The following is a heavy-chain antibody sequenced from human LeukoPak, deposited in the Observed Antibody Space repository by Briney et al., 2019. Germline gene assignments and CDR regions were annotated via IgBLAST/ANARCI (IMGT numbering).Heavy chain of an antibody. CDR1: GFTVSSHY. CDR3: ARGSGGYSGYADY. CDR2: IYSGGST. D-gene: IGHD5-12*01. J-gene: IGHJ4*02. Sequence: GGSLRLSCAASGFTVSSHYMSWVRQAPGKGLEWVSVIYSGGSTYYADSVKGRFTISRDNSKNTLYLQMNSLRAEDTAVYYCARGSGGYSGYADYWGQGTLVTVSS. V-gene: IGHV3-53*01.